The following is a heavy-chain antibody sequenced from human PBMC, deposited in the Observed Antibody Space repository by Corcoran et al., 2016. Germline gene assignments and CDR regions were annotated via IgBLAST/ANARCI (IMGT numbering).Heavy chain of an antibody. V-gene: IGHV3-30*18. Sequence: QVKLVGSGGGVVQPGRCLRLYCAASGFTVSRYGMQWVRQAPGKGLVWVAVISYDGSNKYYADSVKGRFTLSRDNSKNPLYLQMNSLRAEDTAVDDCAKVVPAATNYYYYYCIDVWGQGTTVTVSS. CDR1: GFTVSRYG. CDR2: ISYDGSNK. J-gene: IGHJ6*02. D-gene: IGHD2-2*01. CDR3: AKVVPAATNYYYYYCIDV.